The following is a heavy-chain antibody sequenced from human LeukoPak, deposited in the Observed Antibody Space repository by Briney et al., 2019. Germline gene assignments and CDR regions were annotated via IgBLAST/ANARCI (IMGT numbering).Heavy chain of an antibody. V-gene: IGHV4-59*01. D-gene: IGHD3-10*01. CDR3: ARSWSYDSGSFDY. J-gene: IGHJ4*02. CDR2: IYYAGST. CDR1: GGSISSYY. Sequence: PSETLSLTCAVSGGSISSYYWSWIRQPPGKGLDWIGYIYYAGSTNYNPSLKSRVTISVDTSKNQFSLQLSSVTAADTAVYYCARSWSYDSGSFDYWGQGTLVTVPS.